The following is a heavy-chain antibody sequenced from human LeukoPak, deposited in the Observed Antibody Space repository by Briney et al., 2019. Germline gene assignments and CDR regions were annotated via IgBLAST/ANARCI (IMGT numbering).Heavy chain of an antibody. D-gene: IGHD6-19*01. Sequence: GGSLRLSCAASGFTFSDYYMTWIRQAPGKGLEWIGFISGGTTEYAASVKGRFTISRDDSTSIAYLQMNSLTTEDTAVYYCSRGSGWLSVYWGQGTLVTVSS. CDR3: SRGSGWLSVY. J-gene: IGHJ4*02. V-gene: IGHV3-71*01. CDR2: ISGGTT. CDR1: GFTFSDYY.